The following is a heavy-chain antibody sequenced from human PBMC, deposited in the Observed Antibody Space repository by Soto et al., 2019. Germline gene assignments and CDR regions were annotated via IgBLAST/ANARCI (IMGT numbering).Heavy chain of an antibody. Sequence: GGSLRLSCAAFGFTLDKYTMGWVRQVPGKGLEWVAESFSSGGTQYADSVKGRFTISRDNSRNMVFLQMNGLRVEDTALYYCARDREPDGIWTFDSWGQGALVTVSS. J-gene: IGHJ4*02. V-gene: IGHV3-53*01. D-gene: IGHD3-9*01. CDR2: SFSSGGT. CDR3: ARDREPDGIWTFDS. CDR1: GFTLDKYT.